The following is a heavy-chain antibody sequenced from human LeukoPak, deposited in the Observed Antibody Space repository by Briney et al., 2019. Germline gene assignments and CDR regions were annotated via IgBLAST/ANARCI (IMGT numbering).Heavy chain of an antibody. V-gene: IGHV4-4*07. D-gene: IGHD3-16*02. CDR2: IYTSGST. CDR1: GGSISSYY. J-gene: IGHJ4*02. CDR3: ARAYVWGSYRYAGFDY. Sequence: SETLSLTCTVSGGSISSYYWSWIRQPAGKGLEWIGRIYTSGSTNYNPSLQSRVTMSVDTSKNQFSLKLSSVTAADTGVYYCARAYVWGSYRYAGFDYWGQGTLVAVSS.